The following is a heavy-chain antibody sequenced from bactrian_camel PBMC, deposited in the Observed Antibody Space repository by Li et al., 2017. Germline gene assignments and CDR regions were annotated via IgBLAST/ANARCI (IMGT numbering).Heavy chain of an antibody. Sequence: HVQLVESGGGSVQAGGSLELSCEASGYPYGSPTYCLGWFRQAPGKEREGIAFLHTGDGSTGDANSVEGRFTLSRDASKNILYLQMERLQPEDTGIYYCAAESVACSIAWLWLQHGRYTYRGQGTQVTVS. CDR3: AAESVACSIAWLWLQHGRYTY. CDR1: GYPYGSPTYC. D-gene: IGHD1*01. CDR2: LHTGDGST. V-gene: IGHV3S1*01. J-gene: IGHJ4*01.